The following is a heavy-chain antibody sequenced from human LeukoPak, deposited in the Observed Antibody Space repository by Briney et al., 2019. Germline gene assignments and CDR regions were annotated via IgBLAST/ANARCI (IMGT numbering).Heavy chain of an antibody. Sequence: GASVKVSCKASGYTFTSYAMNWVRQAPGQGLEWMGWINTNTGNPTYAQGFTGRFVFSLDTSVSTAYLQISSLKAEDTAVYYCASGKDYYGSGSYYLDYWGQGTLVTVSS. CDR1: GYTFTSYA. CDR2: INTNTGNP. D-gene: IGHD3-10*01. CDR3: ASGKDYYGSGSYYLDY. V-gene: IGHV7-4-1*02. J-gene: IGHJ4*02.